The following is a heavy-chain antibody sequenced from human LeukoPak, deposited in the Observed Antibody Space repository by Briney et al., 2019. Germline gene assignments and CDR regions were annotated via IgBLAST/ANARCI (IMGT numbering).Heavy chain of an antibody. CDR1: GGSFRGYS. D-gene: IGHD5-12*01. Sequence: SETLSLTCAVSGGSFRGYSRSWIRQPPGEGLEWIGQTDHSGGTITYNPSLRSRVAISVDASKNQFSLKLNSVTAADTAVYYCATANSLSGYDYFWFDPWGQGTLVTVSS. CDR3: ATANSLSGYDYFWFDP. J-gene: IGHJ5*02. CDR2: TDHSGGTI. V-gene: IGHV4-34*01.